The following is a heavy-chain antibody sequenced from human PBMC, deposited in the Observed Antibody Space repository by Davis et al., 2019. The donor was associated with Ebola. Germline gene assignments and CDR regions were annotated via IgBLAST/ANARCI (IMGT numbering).Heavy chain of an antibody. V-gene: IGHV3-74*01. CDR3: ARDPGLLWFGELLYDPADGMDV. CDR1: GFTFSSYW. Sequence: HTGGSLRPSCAASGFTFSSYWTHWVRQAPGKGLVWVSRINSDGSSTSYADSVKGRFTISRGNAKNTLYLQMNSLRAEDTAVYYCARDPGLLWFGELLYDPADGMDVWGQGTTVTVSS. D-gene: IGHD3-10*01. J-gene: IGHJ6*02. CDR2: INSDGSST.